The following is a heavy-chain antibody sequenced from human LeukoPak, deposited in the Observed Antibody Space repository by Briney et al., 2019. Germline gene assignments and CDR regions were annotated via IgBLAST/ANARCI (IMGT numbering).Heavy chain of an antibody. CDR2: IIPIFGTA. V-gene: IGHV1-69*13. CDR3: ARDQGSGGTMVRGVDYYYYGMDV. CDR1: GYTFTGYY. J-gene: IGHJ6*02. D-gene: IGHD3-10*01. Sequence: SVKVSCTASGYTFTGYYTHWVRQAPGQGLEWMGGIIPIFGTANYAQKFQGRVTITADESTSTAYMELSSLRSEDTAVYYCARDQGSGGTMVRGVDYYYYGMDVWGQGTTVTVSS.